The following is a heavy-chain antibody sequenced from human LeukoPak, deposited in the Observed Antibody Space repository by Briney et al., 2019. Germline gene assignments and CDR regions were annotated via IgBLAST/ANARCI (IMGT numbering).Heavy chain of an antibody. V-gene: IGHV4-4*07. Sequence: SETLSLTCTVSGGSISSYYWSWIRQPAGKGLEWIGRIYTSGSTNYNPSLQSRVTMSVDTSKNQFSLKLSSVTAADTAVYYCAKDYTENRIGLEAFDIWGQGTMVTVSS. CDR3: AKDYTENRIGLEAFDI. CDR2: IYTSGST. J-gene: IGHJ3*02. CDR1: GGSISSYY. D-gene: IGHD1-14*01.